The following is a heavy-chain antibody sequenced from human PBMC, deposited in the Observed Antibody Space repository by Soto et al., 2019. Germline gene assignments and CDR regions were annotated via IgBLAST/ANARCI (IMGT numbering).Heavy chain of an antibody. Sequence: SETLSLTCTVSGGSMSSSGYYWGWVRQPPGKGLEWIGDINYSGSTYYNPSLKSRVTISVDTSKNQFSLKLSSVTAADTAVYYCARDHSPGTGKWFDPWGQGTLVTVSS. V-gene: IGHV4-39*02. CDR3: ARDHSPGTGKWFDP. CDR1: GGSMSSSGYY. CDR2: INYSGST. J-gene: IGHJ5*02.